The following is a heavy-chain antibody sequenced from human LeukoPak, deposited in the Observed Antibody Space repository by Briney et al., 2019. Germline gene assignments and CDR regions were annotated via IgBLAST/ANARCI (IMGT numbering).Heavy chain of an antibody. V-gene: IGHV4-61*02. J-gene: IGHJ5*02. CDR1: GGSISSGSYY. D-gene: IGHD5-12*01. CDR2: TYTSGST. Sequence: SETLCLTCTVSGGSISSGSYYWSWIRQPAGKGLEWIGRTYTSGSTNYNPSLKSRVTISVDTSKNQFSLKLSSVTAADTAVYYCARGGYSGYVAWSDPWGQGTLVTVSS. CDR3: ARGGYSGYVAWSDP.